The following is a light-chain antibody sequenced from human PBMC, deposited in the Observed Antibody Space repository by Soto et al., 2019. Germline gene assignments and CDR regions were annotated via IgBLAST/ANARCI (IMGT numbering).Light chain of an antibody. J-gene: IGLJ1*01. CDR3: SSYRSGSTLV. CDR1: SSDVGGYNL. CDR2: DVS. Sequence: QSALTQPASVSGSPGQSITISCTGTSSDVGGYNLVSWYQQHPGKAPKLMIYDVSNRPSGVSNHFSGSKSGNTASLTISGLQAEDEADYYCSSYRSGSTLVFGTGTKVTVL. V-gene: IGLV2-14*03.